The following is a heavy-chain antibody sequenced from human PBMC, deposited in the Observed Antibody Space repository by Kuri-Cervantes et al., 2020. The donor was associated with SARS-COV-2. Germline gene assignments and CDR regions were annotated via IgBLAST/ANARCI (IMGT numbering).Heavy chain of an antibody. D-gene: IGHD3-22*01. Sequence: GESLKISCAASGFTFDDYGMSWVRQAPGKGLEWVSGINWNGGSTGYADSVKGRFTISRDNSKDTLYLQMNSLRAEDTAVYYCAKDPGERYYYDTEPYYFDYWGQGTLVTVSS. CDR2: INWNGGST. CDR3: AKDPGERYYYDTEPYYFDY. CDR1: GFTFDDYG. J-gene: IGHJ4*02. V-gene: IGHV3-20*04.